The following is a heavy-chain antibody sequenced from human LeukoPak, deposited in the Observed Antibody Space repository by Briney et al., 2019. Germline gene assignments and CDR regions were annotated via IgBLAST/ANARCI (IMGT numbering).Heavy chain of an antibody. CDR3: ARDRKVVPAATVDY. J-gene: IGHJ4*02. CDR1: GFTFSSYA. CDR2: IKQDGSEK. D-gene: IGHD2-2*01. V-gene: IGHV3-7*01. Sequence: GGSLRLSCAASGFTFSSYAMSWVRQAPGKGLEWVANIKQDGSEKYYVDSVKGRFTISRDNAKNSVYLHMNSLRAEDTAVYYCARDRKVVPAATVDYWGQGTLVTVSS.